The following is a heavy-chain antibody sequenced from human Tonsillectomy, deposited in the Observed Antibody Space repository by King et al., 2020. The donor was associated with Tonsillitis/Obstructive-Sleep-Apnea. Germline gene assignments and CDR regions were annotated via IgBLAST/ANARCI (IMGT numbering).Heavy chain of an antibody. CDR3: TGQSRYYVSTGYYHGFDV. CDR2: IYYDGRT. V-gene: IGHV4-39*01. J-gene: IGHJ3*01. D-gene: IGHD3-22*01. CDR1: GDSISSSRYY. Sequence: QLQESGPGLVRPSETLSLTCTVSGDSISSSRYYWGWIRQPPGKGLEWIASIYYDGRTYYNPSLESRATISVDMSKNQFSLKLRSVTAADTAVYYCTGQSRYYVSTGYYHGFDVWGPGTMVTFSS.